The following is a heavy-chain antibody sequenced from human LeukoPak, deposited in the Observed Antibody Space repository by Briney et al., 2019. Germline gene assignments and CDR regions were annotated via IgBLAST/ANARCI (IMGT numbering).Heavy chain of an antibody. D-gene: IGHD3-10*01. CDR2: ISAYNGNT. Sequence: ASVKVSCKASGYTFTSYGISWVRQAPGQGLEWMGWISAYNGNTNYAQKLQGRVTMTTDTSTSTAYMEPRSLRSDDTAVYYCAREDHITMVRGVIRPTPDDAFDIWGQGTMVTVSS. CDR3: AREDHITMVRGVIRPTPDDAFDI. V-gene: IGHV1-18*01. J-gene: IGHJ3*02. CDR1: GYTFTSYG.